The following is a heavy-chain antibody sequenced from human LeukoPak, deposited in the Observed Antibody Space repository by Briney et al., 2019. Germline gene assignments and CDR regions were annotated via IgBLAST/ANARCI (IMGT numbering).Heavy chain of an antibody. CDR2: ISGYNGNT. D-gene: IGHD2-2*01. CDR3: AGVVPAANDYYYYYMDV. J-gene: IGHJ6*03. CDR1: GYTFTSYG. Sequence: ASVKVSCKASGYTFTSYGISWVRQAPGQGLEWMGWISGYNGNTNYAQKVQGRVTITTDESTSTAYMELSSLRSEDTAVYYCAGVVPAANDYYYYYMDVWGKGTTVTVSS. V-gene: IGHV1-18*01.